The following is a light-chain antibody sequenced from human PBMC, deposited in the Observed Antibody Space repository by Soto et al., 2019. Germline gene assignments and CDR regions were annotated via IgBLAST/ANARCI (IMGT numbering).Light chain of an antibody. CDR3: GKWDSSLNAFV. Sequence: QSVLTQPPSVSAAPGQKVTISCSGNSSNIANNFVSWYQQFPGSAPKLLIYENNKRPSGISDRFSGSKSGTSATLDVTGLQTGDEAEYYCGKWDSSLNAFVFGTGTKVTVL. CDR2: ENN. V-gene: IGLV1-51*02. J-gene: IGLJ1*01. CDR1: SSNIANNF.